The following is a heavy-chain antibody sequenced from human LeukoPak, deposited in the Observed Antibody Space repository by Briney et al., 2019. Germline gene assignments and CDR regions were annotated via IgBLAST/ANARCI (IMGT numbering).Heavy chain of an antibody. V-gene: IGHV3-48*01. CDR2: ISSGSSTI. J-gene: IGHJ4*02. CDR1: GFTFSGYS. Sequence: GGSLRLSCAASGFTFSGYSMNWVRQAPGKGLEWVSYISSGSSTIYYADSVKGRFTISRDKSKNTLYLQMNSLRAEDTAVYYCAKNSSGYYLDYWGQGTLVTVSS. CDR3: AKNSSGYYLDY. D-gene: IGHD3-22*01.